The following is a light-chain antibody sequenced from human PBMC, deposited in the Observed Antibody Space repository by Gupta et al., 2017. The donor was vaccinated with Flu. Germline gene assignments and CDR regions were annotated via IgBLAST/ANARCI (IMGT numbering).Light chain of an antibody. CDR3: QQYDNPRT. J-gene: IGKJ1*01. CDR1: QDISNY. CDR2: DAS. V-gene: IGKV1-33*01. Sequence: SPSSLSASVGDRVTITCQASQDISNYLNWYQQKPGKAPKLLIYDASNLETGVPSRFSGSGSGTDFTFTISSLQPEDIATYYCQQYDNPRTFGQGTKVEIK.